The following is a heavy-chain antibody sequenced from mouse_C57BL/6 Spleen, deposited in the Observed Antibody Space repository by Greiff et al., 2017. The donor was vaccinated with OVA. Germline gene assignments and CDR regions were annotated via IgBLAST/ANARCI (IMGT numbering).Heavy chain of an antibody. J-gene: IGHJ3*01. CDR3: ARASSGRRSFAY. CDR1: GYAFTNYL. D-gene: IGHD3-2*02. V-gene: IGHV1-54*01. CDR2: INPGSGGT. Sequence: VQLQQSGAELVRPGTSVKVSCKASGYAFTNYLIEWVKQRPGQGLEWIGVINPGSGGTNYNEKFKGKATLTADKSSSTAYMQLSSLTSEDSAVYFCARASSGRRSFAYWGQGTLVTVSA.